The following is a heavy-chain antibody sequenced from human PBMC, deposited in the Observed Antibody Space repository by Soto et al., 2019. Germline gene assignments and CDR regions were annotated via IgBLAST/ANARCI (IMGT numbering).Heavy chain of an antibody. V-gene: IGHV4-4*02. Sequence: QVQLQESGPGLVQPSGTLSLTCAVSGDSINNSYWWSGVRHPPGNGLECVGETYHSETTNYNPYLNTRVTTLINTSEHQSSLKMNSVTAADTAAHYCAREVNRSPTRITNWFDPRGQGTLVTVSS. D-gene: IGHD2-8*01. CDR3: AREVNRSPTRITNWFDP. CDR1: GDSINNSYW. CDR2: TYHSETT. J-gene: IGHJ5*02.